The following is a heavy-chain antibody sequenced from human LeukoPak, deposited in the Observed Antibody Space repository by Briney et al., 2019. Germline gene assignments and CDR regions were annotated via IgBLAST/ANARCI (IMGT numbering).Heavy chain of an antibody. J-gene: IGHJ5*02. CDR2: MFNSGST. CDR3: ARHRVFNWNHPIWFDP. D-gene: IGHD1-14*01. V-gene: IGHV4-39*01. CDR1: GGSISITSYY. Sequence: SETLSLTCTVSGGSISITSYYWGWVRQHRGKGLERIGSMFNSGSTYHNPSLKSRVTISIDTSKNQFSLKLSSVTAADTAVYYCARHRVFNWNHPIWFDPWGQGTLVTVSS.